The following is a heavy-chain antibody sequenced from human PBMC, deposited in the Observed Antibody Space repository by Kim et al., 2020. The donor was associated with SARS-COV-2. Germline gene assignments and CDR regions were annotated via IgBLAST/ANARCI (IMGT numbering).Heavy chain of an antibody. V-gene: IGHV4-34*01. Sequence: SETLSLTCAVYGGSFSGYYWSWIRQPPGKGLEWIGEINHSGSTNYNPSLKSRVTISVDTSKNQFSLKLSSVTTADTAVYYCARANLAVRVGGNMDVWGKGTTVTVSS. CDR1: GGSFSGYY. CDR3: ARANLAVRVGGNMDV. D-gene: IGHD3-22*01. CDR2: INHSGST. J-gene: IGHJ6*03.